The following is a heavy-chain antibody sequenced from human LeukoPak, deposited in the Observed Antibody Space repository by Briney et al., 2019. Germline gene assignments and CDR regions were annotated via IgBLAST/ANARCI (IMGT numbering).Heavy chain of an antibody. J-gene: IGHJ3*02. Sequence: SETLSLTCTVSGGSISSGSYYWSWIRQPAGKGLEWIGRIYTSGSTNYNPSLKSRVTISVDTSKNQFSLKLSSVTAADTAVYYCARQEYQLLDAFDIWGQGTMLTVSS. CDR2: IYTSGST. D-gene: IGHD2-2*01. CDR1: GGSISSGSYY. V-gene: IGHV4-61*02. CDR3: ARQEYQLLDAFDI.